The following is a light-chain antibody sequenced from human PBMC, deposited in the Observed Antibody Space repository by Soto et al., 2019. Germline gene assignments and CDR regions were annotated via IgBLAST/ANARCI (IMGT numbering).Light chain of an antibody. CDR2: AAS. CDR3: QQSYNTPFT. J-gene: IGKJ3*01. Sequence: DIQMTQSPSSLSASVGDRVTISCRASQTMSSYLNWYQQKPGKAPKLLIYAASALQTGVPSRFSGSGSGTDFTLTISSLQPEDFATYYCQQSYNTPFTFGPGTKVDIK. V-gene: IGKV1-39*01. CDR1: QTMSSY.